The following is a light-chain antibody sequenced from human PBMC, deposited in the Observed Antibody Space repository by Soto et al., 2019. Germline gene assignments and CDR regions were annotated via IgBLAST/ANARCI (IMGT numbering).Light chain of an antibody. CDR2: KAS. CDR3: QQSYSTPRT. V-gene: IGKV1-5*03. Sequence: DIQMTQSPSTLSASVGDRVIITCRASQSISNWLAWYQQKPGRAPNLLIYKASSLKSGVPSRFSGSGSGTEFTLTISSLQPDDFATYYCQQSYSTPRTFGQGTKVDIK. J-gene: IGKJ1*01. CDR1: QSISNW.